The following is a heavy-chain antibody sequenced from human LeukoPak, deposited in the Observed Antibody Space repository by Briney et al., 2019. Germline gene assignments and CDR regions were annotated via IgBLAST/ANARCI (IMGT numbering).Heavy chain of an antibody. D-gene: IGHD3-10*01. CDR2: IKQDGSEK. Sequence: GGSLRLSCAASGFTFSSYWMSWVRQAPGKGLEWVANIKQDGSEKYYVDSVKGRFTISRDNAKNSLYLQMNSLRAEGTAVYYCARDRRSGGTYGFLGGQGTLVTVSS. V-gene: IGHV3-7*01. J-gene: IGHJ4*02. CDR1: GFTFSSYW. CDR3: ARDRRSGGTYGFL.